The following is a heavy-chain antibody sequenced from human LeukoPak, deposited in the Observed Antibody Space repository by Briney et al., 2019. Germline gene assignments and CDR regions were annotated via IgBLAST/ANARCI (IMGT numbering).Heavy chain of an antibody. V-gene: IGHV3-74*01. CDR2: INSDGST. J-gene: IGHJ1*01. Sequence: PGGSLRLSCAASGFTFSSYWMHWVRQAPGKGLVWVSRINSDGSTNYADSVKGRFTISRDNAKNTVSLQMNSLRAEDTGVYYCARAPSEIGGYYPEYLRHWGQGTLVTVSS. CDR3: ARAPSEIGGYYPEYLRH. D-gene: IGHD3-22*01. CDR1: GFTFSSYW.